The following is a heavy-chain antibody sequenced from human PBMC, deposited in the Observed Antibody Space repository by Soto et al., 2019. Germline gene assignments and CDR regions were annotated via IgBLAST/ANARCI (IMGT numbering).Heavy chain of an antibody. CDR3: ARDVLIVSVAGTVGIDY. J-gene: IGHJ4*02. D-gene: IGHD6-19*01. V-gene: IGHV3-33*01. CDR2: IWYDGSNK. Sequence: GGSLRLSCAASGSTFSSYGMHWVRQAPGKGLEWVAVIWYDGSNKYFADSVKGRFTISRDNSKNTLYLQMSSLRAEDTAVYYCARDVLIVSVAGTVGIDYWGQGTLVTVSS. CDR1: GSTFSSYG.